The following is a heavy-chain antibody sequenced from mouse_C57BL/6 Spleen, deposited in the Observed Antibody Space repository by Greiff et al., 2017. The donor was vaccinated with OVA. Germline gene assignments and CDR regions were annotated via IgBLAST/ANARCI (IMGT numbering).Heavy chain of an antibody. D-gene: IGHD1-1*01. CDR3: VRRYYGSEGYFDV. Sequence: EVKLVESGGGLVQPKGSLKLSCAASGFSFNTYAMNWVRQAPGKGLEWVARIRSKSNNYATYYADSVKDRFTISRDDSESMLYLQMNNLKTEDTAMYYCVRRYYGSEGYFDVWGTGTTVTVSS. CDR2: IRSKSNNYAT. CDR1: GFSFNTYA. V-gene: IGHV10-1*01. J-gene: IGHJ1*03.